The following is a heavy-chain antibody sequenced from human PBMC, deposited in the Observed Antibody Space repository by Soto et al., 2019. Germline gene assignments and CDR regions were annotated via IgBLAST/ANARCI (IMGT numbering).Heavy chain of an antibody. D-gene: IGHD6-13*01. CDR3: ARAQGIAAAGGYGMDV. CDR1: GFTFSSYW. Sequence: PGGSLRLSCAASGFTFSSYWMSWVRQAPGKGLEWVANIKQDGSEKYYVDSVKGRFTISRDNAKNSLYLQMNSLRAEDTAVYYCARAQGIAAAGGYGMDVWGQGTRVTVCS. CDR2: IKQDGSEK. V-gene: IGHV3-7*04. J-gene: IGHJ6*02.